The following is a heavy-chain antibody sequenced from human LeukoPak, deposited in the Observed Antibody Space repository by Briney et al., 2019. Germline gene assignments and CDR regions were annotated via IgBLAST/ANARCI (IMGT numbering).Heavy chain of an antibody. D-gene: IGHD6-13*01. Sequence: GASVKVSCKASGYTFKNYDINWVRQAPGQGLEWMGRINPNSGGTNYAQKFQGRVTMTRDTSISTAYMELSRLRSDDTAVYYCARPPRIAAAGRNWFDPWGQGTLVTVSS. CDR2: INPNSGGT. CDR3: ARPPRIAAAGRNWFDP. V-gene: IGHV1-2*06. J-gene: IGHJ5*02. CDR1: GYTFKNYD.